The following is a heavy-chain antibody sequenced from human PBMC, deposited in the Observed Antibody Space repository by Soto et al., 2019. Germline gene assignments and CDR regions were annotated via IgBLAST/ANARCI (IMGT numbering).Heavy chain of an antibody. CDR2: IKQDGSEK. J-gene: IGHJ4*01. Sequence: PGGSLRLSCAASGFTFSNYWMSWVRQAPGKGLEWVANIKQDGSEKYYVDSVKGRFTLSRDNAQNSLQLQMNSLRAEDTAIYFCARVAYGNGWIFDHWGKGTLVTVSS. D-gene: IGHD6-19*01. CDR3: ARVAYGNGWIFDH. V-gene: IGHV3-7*01. CDR1: GFTFSNYW.